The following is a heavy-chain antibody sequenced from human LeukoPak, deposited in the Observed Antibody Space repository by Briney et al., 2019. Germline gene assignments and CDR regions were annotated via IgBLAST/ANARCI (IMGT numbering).Heavy chain of an antibody. Sequence: GGSLRLSCAASGFTFSGYSMNWVRQAPGKGLEWVSVLYNDGSTYYADSVKGRFTISRDTSKNTVYLQMNSLRAEDTAVYYCARLHNLASHDFDYWGQGTLVTVSS. CDR1: GFTFSGYS. CDR3: ARLHNLASHDFDY. V-gene: IGHV3-53*01. J-gene: IGHJ4*02. D-gene: IGHD1-14*01. CDR2: LYNDGST.